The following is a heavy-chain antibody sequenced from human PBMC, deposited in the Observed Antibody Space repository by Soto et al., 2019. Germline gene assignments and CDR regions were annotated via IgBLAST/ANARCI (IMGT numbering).Heavy chain of an antibody. Sequence: PGGSLRLSCAAYGFTFSNAWISWVRQAPGKGLEWVGRIKIKTDGGTTDYAAPVKGRFTISRDDSKNTLYLQMNSLKTEATAVYYCTTDVRVMVRGSTYWLDPWGQGTLVTVSS. J-gene: IGHJ5*02. D-gene: IGHD3-10*01. V-gene: IGHV3-15*01. CDR3: TTDVRVMVRGSTYWLDP. CDR2: IKIKTDGGTT. CDR1: GFTFSNAW.